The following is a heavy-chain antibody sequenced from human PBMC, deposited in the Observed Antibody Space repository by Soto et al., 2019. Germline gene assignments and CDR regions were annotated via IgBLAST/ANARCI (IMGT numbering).Heavy chain of an antibody. CDR1: GASVSSNSAA. Sequence: QVQLQQAGPGLVKPSQTLSLTCAISGASVSSNSAAWNWIRQSPSRGLEWLGRTYYRSKWYNDYAVSGKSRITINPDTSKNQFSLQLNYVTPEDTAVYYCARDLGITMVRGVRGFDYWGQGTLVTVS. CDR3: ARDLGITMVRGVRGFDY. J-gene: IGHJ4*02. D-gene: IGHD3-10*01. CDR2: TYYRSKWYN. V-gene: IGHV6-1*01.